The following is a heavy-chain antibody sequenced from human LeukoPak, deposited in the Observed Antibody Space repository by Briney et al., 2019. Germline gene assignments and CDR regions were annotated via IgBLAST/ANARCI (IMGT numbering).Heavy chain of an antibody. CDR2: INPTGGST. Sequence: ASVKVSCKASGYTFTSYYMHWVRQAPGEGLEWMGIINPTGGSTSYAQKFQGRVTMTRDTSTSTVYMELSSLRSEDTAVYYCARDGEMATIRSSQEGFDYWGQGTLVTVSS. D-gene: IGHD5-24*01. CDR3: ARDGEMATIRSSQEGFDY. J-gene: IGHJ4*02. CDR1: GYTFTSYY. V-gene: IGHV1-46*01.